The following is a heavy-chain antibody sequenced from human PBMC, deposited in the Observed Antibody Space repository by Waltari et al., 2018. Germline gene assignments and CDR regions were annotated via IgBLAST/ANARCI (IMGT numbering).Heavy chain of an antibody. J-gene: IGHJ5*02. CDR3: ARQATDYSSYWFHP. Sequence: QVQLVQSGAEVKKPGASVKVSCKASGYTFNDYYIHWVRQAPGQGLEWMGWINPNSGGTKDAQKFQGWVTMTRDTSINTAYLEVSGRGSDDTAVYYCARQATDYSSYWFHPWGQGTLVTVSS. V-gene: IGHV1-2*04. CDR1: GYTFNDYY. CDR2: INPNSGGT. D-gene: IGHD4-4*01.